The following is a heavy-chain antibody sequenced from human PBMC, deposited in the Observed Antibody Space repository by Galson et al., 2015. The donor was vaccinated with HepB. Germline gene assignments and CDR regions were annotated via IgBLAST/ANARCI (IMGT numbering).Heavy chain of an antibody. D-gene: IGHD2-2*01. CDR1: GFTFSSYG. CDR3: AKTSYCRSLDCDIYYYYYYGMDV. CDR2: ISYEGDKK. Sequence: SLRLSCAASGFTFSSYGMHWVRQAPGKGLEWVAAISYEGDKKYYADSVKGRFTISRDNSKSTLYLEMTTLRPDDTAVYYCAKTSYCRSLDCDIYYYYYYGMDVWGQGTTVTVSS. J-gene: IGHJ6*02. V-gene: IGHV3-30*18.